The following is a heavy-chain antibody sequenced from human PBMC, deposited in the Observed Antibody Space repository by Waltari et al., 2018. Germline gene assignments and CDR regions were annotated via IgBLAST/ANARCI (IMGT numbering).Heavy chain of an antibody. CDR3: ARQVDGYNSEYFQH. CDR2: IYPGDSDT. D-gene: IGHD5-12*01. Sequence: MPGKGLEWMGIIYPGDSDTRYSPSFQGQVTISADKSISTAYLQWSSLKASDTAMYYCARQVDGYNSEYFQHWGQGTLVTVSS. J-gene: IGHJ1*01. V-gene: IGHV5-51*01.